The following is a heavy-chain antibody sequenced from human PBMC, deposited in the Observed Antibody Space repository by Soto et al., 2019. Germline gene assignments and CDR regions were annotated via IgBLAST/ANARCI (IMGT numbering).Heavy chain of an antibody. D-gene: IGHD1-1*01. CDR3: AKTGTDGSWFDP. CDR2: IDWDDDK. J-gene: IGHJ5*02. CDR1: GFSLSTSGMR. V-gene: IGHV2-70*11. Sequence: GSGPTLVNPTQTLTLTCTFSGFSLSTSGMRVSWIRQPPGKALEWLARIDWDDDKYYSTSLRTRLTISKDTSKNQVVLTMTNTDPVDTATYYCAKTGTDGSWFDPWGQGTLVTVSS.